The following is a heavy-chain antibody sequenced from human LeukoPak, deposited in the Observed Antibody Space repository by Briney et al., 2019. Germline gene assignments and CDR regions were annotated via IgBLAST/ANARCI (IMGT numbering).Heavy chain of an antibody. J-gene: IGHJ4*02. Sequence: RPGGSLRLSCAASGFTFSSYAMAWVRQAPGKGLEWVSVISNSGTSTYYADSVKGRFTISRDNSKNTLYLQMNSLRAEDTAVYHCAKDESTGYYYFDYWGQGALVTVSS. CDR2: ISNSGTST. CDR3: AKDESTGYYYFDY. D-gene: IGHD3-22*01. V-gene: IGHV3-23*01. CDR1: GFTFSSYA.